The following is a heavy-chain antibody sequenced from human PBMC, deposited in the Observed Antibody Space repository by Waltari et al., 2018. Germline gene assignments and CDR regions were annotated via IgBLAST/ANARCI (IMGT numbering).Heavy chain of an antibody. J-gene: IGHJ3*02. Sequence: DVRLVESGGGSVQPGGSLRLSCAGSRLSFSSDCMHWVRQSPGKGPVWVARIKSDGSETSYAESVKGRFTISRDNAKNTLYLEMNSLRAEDSALYYCTRDQYYGSETYSDDAFDIWGRGTMVTVSS. CDR2: IKSDGSET. V-gene: IGHV3-74*01. CDR1: RLSFSSDC. CDR3: TRDQYYGSETYSDDAFDI. D-gene: IGHD3-10*01.